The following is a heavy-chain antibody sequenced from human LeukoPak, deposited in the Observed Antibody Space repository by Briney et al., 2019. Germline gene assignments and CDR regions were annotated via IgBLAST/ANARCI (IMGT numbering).Heavy chain of an antibody. CDR2: INPSGGST. CDR3: ASASGSYLRKAAIFDY. J-gene: IGHJ4*02. V-gene: IGHV1-46*01. D-gene: IGHD1-26*01. CDR1: GYTFTSYY. Sequence: ASVKVSCKASGYTFTSYYMHWVRQAPGQGLEWMGIINPSGGSTSYAQKFQGRVTMTRDTSTSTVYMELSSLRSEDTAVYYCASASGSYLRKAAIFDYWGQGTLVTVSP.